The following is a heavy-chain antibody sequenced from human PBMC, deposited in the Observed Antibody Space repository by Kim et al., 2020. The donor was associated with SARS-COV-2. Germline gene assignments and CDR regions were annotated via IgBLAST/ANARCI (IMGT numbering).Heavy chain of an antibody. CDR3: AREVDYYDSSGYLLGAFDI. Sequence: SVKVSCKASGGTFSSYAISWVRQAPGQGLEWMGGIIPIFGTANYAQKFQGRVTITADESTSTAYMELSSLRSEDTAVYYCAREVDYYDSSGYLLGAFDIWGQGTMVTVSS. CDR2: IIPIFGTA. D-gene: IGHD3-22*01. V-gene: IGHV1-69*13. J-gene: IGHJ3*02. CDR1: GGTFSSYA.